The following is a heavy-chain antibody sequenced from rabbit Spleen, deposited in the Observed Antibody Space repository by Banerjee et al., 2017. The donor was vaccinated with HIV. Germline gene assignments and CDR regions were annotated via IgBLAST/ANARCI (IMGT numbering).Heavy chain of an antibody. J-gene: IGHJ4*01. CDR1: GFDFSSNA. CDR2: IYTGSGST. D-gene: IGHD8-1*01. Sequence: QEQLEESGGDLVKPEGSLTLTCTASGFDFSSNAMCWVRQAPGKGLEWIGCIYTGSGSTYYASWAKGRFTISKTSSTAVTLQMTSLTAADTATYFCARAAYIADSAYWIPYYFNLWGPGTLVTVS. V-gene: IGHV1S45*01. CDR3: ARAAYIADSAYWIPYYFNL.